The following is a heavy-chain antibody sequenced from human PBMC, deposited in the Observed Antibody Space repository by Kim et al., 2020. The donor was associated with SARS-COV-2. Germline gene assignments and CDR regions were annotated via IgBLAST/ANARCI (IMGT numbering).Heavy chain of an antibody. J-gene: IGHJ6*02. CDR3: ARDNHSRGYYYYGMDV. Sequence: ASVKVSCKASGYTFTSYAMHWVRQAPGQRLEWMGWINAGNGNTKYSQKFQGRVTITRDTSASTAYMELSSLRSEDTAVYYCARDNHSRGYYYYGMDVWGQGTTVTVSS. V-gene: IGHV1-3*01. CDR1: GYTFTSYA. CDR2: INAGNGNT.